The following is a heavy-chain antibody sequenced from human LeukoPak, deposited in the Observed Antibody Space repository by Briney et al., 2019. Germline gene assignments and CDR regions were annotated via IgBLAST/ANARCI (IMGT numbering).Heavy chain of an antibody. J-gene: IGHJ5*02. CDR2: IWYDGSNK. Sequence: GGSLRLSCAASGFTFSSYGMHWVRQAPGKGLEWVAVIWYDGSNKYYADSVKGRFTISRDNSKNTLYLQMNSLRAEDTAVCYCARAEDSSGYWPNWFDPWGQGTLVTVSS. V-gene: IGHV3-33*01. CDR3: ARAEDSSGYWPNWFDP. D-gene: IGHD3-22*01. CDR1: GFTFSSYG.